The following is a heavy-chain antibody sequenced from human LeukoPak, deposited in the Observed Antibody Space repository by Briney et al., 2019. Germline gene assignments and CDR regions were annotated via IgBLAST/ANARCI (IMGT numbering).Heavy chain of an antibody. V-gene: IGHV3-21*01. CDR3: ARDVLDYYDSSGYYYNWFDP. Sequence: GGSLRLSCAASGFTFSSYSMNWVRQAPGKGLEWVSSISSSSSYIYYADSVKGRFTISRDNAKNSLYLQMNSPRAEDTAVYYCARDVLDYYDSSGYYYNWFDPWGQGTLVTVSS. D-gene: IGHD3-22*01. CDR2: ISSSSSYI. J-gene: IGHJ5*02. CDR1: GFTFSSYS.